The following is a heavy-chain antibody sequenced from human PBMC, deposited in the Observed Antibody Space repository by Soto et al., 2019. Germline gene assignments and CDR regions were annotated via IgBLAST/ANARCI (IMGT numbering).Heavy chain of an antibody. CDR1: GFTFSDSY. CDR2: ISYSGSTI. Sequence: GGSLRLSCAASGFTFSDSYMSWIRQAPGKGLEWVSYISYSGSTIYYADSVKGRFTIPRDNAKNSLYLQMNSLRAEDTAVYYCARDRTPLWEWLVNAFDIWGQGTMVTVSS. D-gene: IGHD6-19*01. CDR3: ARDRTPLWEWLVNAFDI. V-gene: IGHV3-11*01. J-gene: IGHJ3*02.